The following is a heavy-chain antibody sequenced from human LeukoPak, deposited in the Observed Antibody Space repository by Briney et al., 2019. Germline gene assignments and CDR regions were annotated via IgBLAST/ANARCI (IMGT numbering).Heavy chain of an antibody. V-gene: IGHV4-39*02. CDR3: ARDGYNPIDY. CDR2: IYYSGST. Sequence: SETLSLTCTVSGGSLSSSSYYWGWIRQPPGKGLEWIGSIYYSGSTYYNPSLKSRVTISVDTSKNQFSLKLSSVTAADTAVYYCARDGYNPIDYWGQGTLATVSS. J-gene: IGHJ4*02. D-gene: IGHD5-24*01. CDR1: GGSLSSSSYY.